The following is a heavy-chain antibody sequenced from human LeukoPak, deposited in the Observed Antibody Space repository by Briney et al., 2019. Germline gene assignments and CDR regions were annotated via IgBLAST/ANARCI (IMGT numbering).Heavy chain of an antibody. Sequence: PGGSLRLSCAASGFTFSSYSMNWVRQAPGKGLEWVSSISSSSSYICYADSVKGRFTISRDNAKNSLYLQMNSLRAEDTAVYYCARVTNLDYWGQGTLVTVSS. CDR3: ARVTNLDY. V-gene: IGHV3-21*01. J-gene: IGHJ4*02. CDR2: ISSSSSYI. CDR1: GFTFSSYS. D-gene: IGHD2-21*02.